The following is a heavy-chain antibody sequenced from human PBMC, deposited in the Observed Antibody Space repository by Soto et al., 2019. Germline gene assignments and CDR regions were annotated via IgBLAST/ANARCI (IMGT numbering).Heavy chain of an antibody. Sequence: ASLNVSCKASGYTFTSYYIHWVRQAPGQGLEWMGIINPSGGSTSYAQKFQGRVTMTRDTSTSTVYMELSSLRSEDTAVYYCAREGSPGRAAAGPEYYFDYWG. CDR1: GYTFTSYY. V-gene: IGHV1-46*03. CDR2: INPSGGST. D-gene: IGHD6-13*01. J-gene: IGHJ4*01. CDR3: AREGSPGRAAAGPEYYFDY.